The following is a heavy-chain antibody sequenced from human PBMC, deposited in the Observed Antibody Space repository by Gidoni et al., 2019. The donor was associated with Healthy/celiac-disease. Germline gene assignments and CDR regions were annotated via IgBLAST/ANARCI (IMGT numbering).Heavy chain of an antibody. CDR3: AKDIVVVPADGGYGMDV. D-gene: IGHD2-2*01. J-gene: IGHJ6*02. V-gene: IGHV3-9*01. CDR1: GSSCGDYG. Sequence: EVLLLGSGGGLVQPGRSLRLSAAASGSSCGDYGMHWVRQAPGKGLEWVSGISWNSGSIGYADSVKGRFTISRDNAKNSLYLQMNSLRAEDTALYYCAKDIVVVPADGGYGMDVWGQGTTVTVSS. CDR2: ISWNSGSI.